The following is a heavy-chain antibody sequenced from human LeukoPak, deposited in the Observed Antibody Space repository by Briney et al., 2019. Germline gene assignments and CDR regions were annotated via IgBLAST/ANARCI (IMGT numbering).Heavy chain of an antibody. J-gene: IGHJ5*02. CDR1: GYTFTSYG. Sequence: GASVKVSCKASGYTFTSYGISWVRQAPGQGLEWMGWISAYSGNTNYAQKLQGRVTMTTDTSTSTAYMELRSLRSDDTAVYYCARLSMHYDILTGYYTPPIWFDPWGQGTLVTVSS. CDR2: ISAYSGNT. CDR3: ARLSMHYDILTGYYTPPIWFDP. D-gene: IGHD3-9*01. V-gene: IGHV1-18*01.